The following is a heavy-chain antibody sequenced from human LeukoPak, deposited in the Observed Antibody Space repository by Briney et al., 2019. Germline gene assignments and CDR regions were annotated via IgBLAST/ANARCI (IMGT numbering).Heavy chain of an antibody. J-gene: IGHJ3*02. CDR1: GYSISSNNW. CDR2: IYYSGST. V-gene: IGHV4-28*01. CDR3: ARNQAVAANRGAFDI. D-gene: IGHD6-19*01. Sequence: SETLSLTCAVSGYSISSNNWWAWIRQPPGKGLEWIGYIYYSGSTYYNPYNPSLTSRVTMSVDTSKNQFSLKLDSVTGIDTAMYYCARNQAVAANRGAFDIWGQGTMVTVSS.